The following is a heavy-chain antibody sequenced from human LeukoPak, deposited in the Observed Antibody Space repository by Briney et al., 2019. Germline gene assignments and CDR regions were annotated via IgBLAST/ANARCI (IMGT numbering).Heavy chain of an antibody. V-gene: IGHV3-23*01. Sequence: GASLRLSCVASGFTFSNYAMSWVRQAPGKRLEWVSAVTGSGGSTYYADSVKGRFTISRDNSRNTLFLQMNSLRAEDTAVYYCTKWGDFDILTGYYVSDFWGPGTLVTVSS. CDR3: TKWGDFDILTGYYVSDF. CDR2: VTGSGGST. CDR1: GFTFSNYA. J-gene: IGHJ4*02. D-gene: IGHD3-9*01.